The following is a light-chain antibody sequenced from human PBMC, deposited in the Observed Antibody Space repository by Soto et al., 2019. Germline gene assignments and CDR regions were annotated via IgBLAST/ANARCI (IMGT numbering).Light chain of an antibody. V-gene: IGLV4-69*01. CDR2: LNSDGSH. CDR3: QTWGTGIRV. Sequence: QAVVTQSPSASASLGASVKLTCTLSSGHSSYAIAWHQQQPEKGPRYLMKLNSDGSHSKGDGIPDRFSGSSSGAERYLTISSLQSEDEADYYCQTWGTGIRVFGGGTKADRP. CDR1: SGHSSYA. J-gene: IGLJ2*01.